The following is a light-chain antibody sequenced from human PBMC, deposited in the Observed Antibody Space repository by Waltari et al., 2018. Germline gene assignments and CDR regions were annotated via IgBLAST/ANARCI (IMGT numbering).Light chain of an antibody. CDR1: SSAVGSYNL. Sequence: QSALTQPASVSGSPGQSITIPCTGTSSAVGSYNLVSWYQQHPGKAPKLMIYEGRKRPSGVSNRFSGSKSGNTASLTISGLQAEDEADYYCYSYAGSNTFVFGGGTKLTVL. CDR2: EGR. CDR3: YSYAGSNTFV. V-gene: IGLV2-23*03. J-gene: IGLJ2*01.